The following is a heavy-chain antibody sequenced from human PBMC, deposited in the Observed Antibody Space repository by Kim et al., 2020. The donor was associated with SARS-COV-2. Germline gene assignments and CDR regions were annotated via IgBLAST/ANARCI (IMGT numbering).Heavy chain of an antibody. J-gene: IGHJ6*02. D-gene: IGHD2-15*01. Sequence: TPSLKGRVTISVDTSKNQFSLKLSSVTAADTAVYYCARISGYYYYGMDVWGQGTTVTVSS. V-gene: IGHV4-34*01. CDR3: ARISGYYYYGMDV.